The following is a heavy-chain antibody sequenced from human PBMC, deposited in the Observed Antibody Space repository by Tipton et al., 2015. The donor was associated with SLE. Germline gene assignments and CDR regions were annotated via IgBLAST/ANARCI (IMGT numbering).Heavy chain of an antibody. Sequence: TLSLTCAVSDYSISSGYYWGWIRQPPGKGLEWIGRIYTSGSTNYNPSLKSRVTMSVDTSKNQFSLKLSSVTAADTAVYYCARLGGYSTYFDYWGQGTLVTVSS. CDR2: IYTSGST. J-gene: IGHJ4*02. CDR1: DYSISSGYY. D-gene: IGHD4-11*01. CDR3: ARLGGYSTYFDY. V-gene: IGHV4-38-2*01.